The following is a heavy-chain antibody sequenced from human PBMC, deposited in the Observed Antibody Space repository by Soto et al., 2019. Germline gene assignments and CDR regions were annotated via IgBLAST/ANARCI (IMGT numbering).Heavy chain of an antibody. V-gene: IGHV4-4*07. J-gene: IGHJ5*02. CDR1: GGSMSKFY. D-gene: IGHD3-10*01. CDR3: VRDGSKTLRDCFDP. CDR2: VYATGTR. Sequence: SETLSLTCSVSGGSMSKFYWSWIRKTAGKGLEWMGRVYATGTRDYNPSLRSRIAMSVDISKKTFSLRLRSVTAADTGVYYCVRDGSKTLRDCFDPWGQGILVTVSS.